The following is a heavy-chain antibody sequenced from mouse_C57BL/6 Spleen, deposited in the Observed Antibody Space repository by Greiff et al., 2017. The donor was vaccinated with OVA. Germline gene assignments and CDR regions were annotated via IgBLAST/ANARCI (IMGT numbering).Heavy chain of an antibody. CDR3: AVIGDY. CDR1: GFTFSSYG. J-gene: IGHJ2*01. Sequence: VQLKESGGDLVKPGGSLKLSCAASGFTFSSYGMSWVRPTPDKRLEWVATISSGGSYTYYPDSVKGRFTISRDNAKNTLYLQMSSLKSEDTAMYYCAVIGDYWGQGTTLTVSS. V-gene: IGHV5-6*01. D-gene: IGHD3-1*01. CDR2: ISSGGSYT.